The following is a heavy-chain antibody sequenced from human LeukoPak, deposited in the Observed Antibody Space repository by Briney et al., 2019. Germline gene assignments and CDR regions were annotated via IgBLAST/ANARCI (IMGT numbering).Heavy chain of an antibody. Sequence: SETLSLTCTVSSGSISSGTYYWSWIRQLPGKGLEWIGYISYSGNTDHNPSLKSRVTMSVDTSKNQFSLKLSSVTAADTAVYYCAREGQLLTDWGQGILVTVSA. J-gene: IGHJ4*02. D-gene: IGHD5-18*01. CDR1: SGSISSGTYY. CDR3: AREGQLLTD. V-gene: IGHV4-31*03. CDR2: ISYSGNT.